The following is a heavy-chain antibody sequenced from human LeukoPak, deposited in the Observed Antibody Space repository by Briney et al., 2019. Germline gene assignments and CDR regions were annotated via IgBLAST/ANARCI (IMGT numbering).Heavy chain of an antibody. CDR2: VGHSGSA. Sequence: SETLSLTCAVSGGSFSAFFWRWIRQPPGKGLEWIGDVGHSGSADYNPSLKSRVTVSADPSKTQFSLKLTCVTAADTAVYYCATRGDYSDTSGNSYDALDIWGQGTMVTVSS. D-gene: IGHD3-22*01. CDR3: ATRGDYSDTSGNSYDALDI. V-gene: IGHV4-34*01. CDR1: GGSFSAFF. J-gene: IGHJ3*02.